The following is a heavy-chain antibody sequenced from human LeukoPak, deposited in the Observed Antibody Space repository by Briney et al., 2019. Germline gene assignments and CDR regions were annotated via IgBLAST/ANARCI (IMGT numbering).Heavy chain of an antibody. CDR2: IYTSGST. V-gene: IGHV4-59*10. Sequence: PSETLSLTCAVYGGSFSGYYWSWIRQPAGKGLEWIGRIYTSGSTNYNPSLKSRVTISVDTSKNQFSLKLSSVTAADTAVYYCARGAVAGTRHWFDPWGQGTLVTVSS. J-gene: IGHJ5*02. D-gene: IGHD6-19*01. CDR3: ARGAVAGTRHWFDP. CDR1: GGSFSGYY.